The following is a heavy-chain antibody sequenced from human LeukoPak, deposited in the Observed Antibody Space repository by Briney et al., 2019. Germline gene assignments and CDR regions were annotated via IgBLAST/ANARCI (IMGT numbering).Heavy chain of an antibody. Sequence: ASVKVSCKASGYSFTSHYMHWVRQAPGQGLEWMGWINPNSGGTNCAQKFQGRVTMTRDTSISTAYMELSRLRSDDTAVYYCARAPWIQLGDYYYYYMDVWGKGTTVTVSS. J-gene: IGHJ6*03. CDR1: GYSFTSHY. CDR2: INPNSGGT. CDR3: ARAPWIQLGDYYYYYMDV. V-gene: IGHV1-2*02. D-gene: IGHD5-18*01.